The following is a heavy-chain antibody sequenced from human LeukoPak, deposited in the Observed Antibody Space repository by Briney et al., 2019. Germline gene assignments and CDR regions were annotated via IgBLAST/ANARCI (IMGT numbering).Heavy chain of an antibody. CDR3: ATPSGATYAFDI. J-gene: IGHJ3*02. CDR1: GGTFSSYA. Sequence: ASVKVSCKASGGTFSSYAISWVRQAPGQGLEWMGRIIPILGIANYAQKFQGRVTITADKSTSTAYMELSSLRSEDTAVYYCATPSGATYAFDIWGQGTMVTVSS. D-gene: IGHD1-26*01. CDR2: IIPILGIA. V-gene: IGHV1-69*04.